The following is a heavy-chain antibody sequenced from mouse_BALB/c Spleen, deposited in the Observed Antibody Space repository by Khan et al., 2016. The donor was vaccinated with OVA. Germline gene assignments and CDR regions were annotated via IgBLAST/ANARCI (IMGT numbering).Heavy chain of an antibody. V-gene: IGHV2-9*02. CDR2: IWAGGST. Sequence: QVQLKQSGPGLVAPSQSLSITCTVSGFSLTSYGVHWVRQPPGNGLEWLGVIWAGGSTNYHSDLMSRLSISKDNSKSQVILKMNSLKTDDTAMYYCARLEDIWGQGTTLTVSS. CDR1: GFSLTSYG. D-gene: IGHD1-3*01. CDR3: ARLEDI. J-gene: IGHJ2*01.